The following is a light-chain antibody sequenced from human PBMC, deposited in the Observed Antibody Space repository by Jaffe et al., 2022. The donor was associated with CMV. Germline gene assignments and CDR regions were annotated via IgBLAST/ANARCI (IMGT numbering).Light chain of an antibody. J-gene: IGLJ2*01. CDR2: EVS. CDR1: SSDVGSYNL. CDR3: CSHAGSGSMV. V-gene: IGLV2-23*02. Sequence: QSALTQPASVSGSPGQSITISCTGTSSDVGSYNLVSWYQQHPGKAPKSMIYEVSNRPAGVSNRFSGSKSGNTASLTISGLQAEDEADYYCCSHAGSGSMVFGGGTKLTVL.